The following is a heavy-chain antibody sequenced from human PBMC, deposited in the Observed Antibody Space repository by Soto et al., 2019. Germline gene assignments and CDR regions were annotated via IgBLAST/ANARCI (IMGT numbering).Heavy chain of an antibody. CDR1: GFTFSSYA. CDR3: AKRRGAGGHFDY. J-gene: IGHJ4*02. D-gene: IGHD2-15*01. V-gene: IGHV3-23*01. CDR2: VSIGGST. Sequence: GGSLRLSCAASGFTFSSYAMGWVRQGPGKGLEWVAVVSIGGSTHYADSVRGRFTISRDNSKNTLSLQMNSLTAEDTAVYFCAKRRGAGGHFDYWGQGALATVSS.